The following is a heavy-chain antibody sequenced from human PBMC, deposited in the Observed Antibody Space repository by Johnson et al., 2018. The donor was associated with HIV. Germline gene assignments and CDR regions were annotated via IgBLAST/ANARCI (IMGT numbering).Heavy chain of an antibody. CDR1: GFTFHEYA. CDR2: ISWNSGSV. CDR3: AGDFYAVVATPFIGSAFDI. V-gene: IGHV3-9*01. J-gene: IGHJ3*02. D-gene: IGHD5-12*01. Sequence: VQLVESGGGLVQPGRSLRLTCVGSGFTFHEYAMHWVRQIPGKGLEWVSGISWNSGSVDYVDSVKGRFTISRDNAKKSLFLQMNSLRAEDTALDYCAGDFYAVVATPFIGSAFDIWGQGTMVTVSS.